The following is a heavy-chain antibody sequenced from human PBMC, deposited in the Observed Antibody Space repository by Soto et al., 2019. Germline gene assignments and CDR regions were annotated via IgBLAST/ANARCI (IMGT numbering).Heavy chain of an antibody. CDR3: ARQWLNPMVPRSPGGEFDP. V-gene: IGHV2-70*11. CDR2: IDWDDDK. J-gene: IGHJ5*02. D-gene: IGHD6-19*01. Sequence: SGPTLVNPTQTLTLTCTFSGFSLSTSGRCVSWIRQPPGKALEWLARIDWDDDKYYSTSLKTRLTISKDTSKNQVVLTMTNMDPVDTATYYCARQWLNPMVPRSPGGEFDPWGQGTLVTVSS. CDR1: GFSLSTSGRC.